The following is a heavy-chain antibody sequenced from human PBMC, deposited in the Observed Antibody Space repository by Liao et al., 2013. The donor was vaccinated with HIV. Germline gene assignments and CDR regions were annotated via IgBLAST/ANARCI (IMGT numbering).Heavy chain of an antibody. V-gene: IGHV4-34*01. CDR1: GGSFSGYY. CDR3: ARCLTYDFWSVNYLNYYYMDV. Sequence: QVQLQQWGAGLLKPSETLSLTCAVYGGSFSGYYWSWIRQPPGKGLEWIGEINHSGSTNYNPSLKSRVTISVDTSKNQFSLKLSSVTAADTAVYYCARCLTYDFWSVNYLNYYYMDVWGKGTTVTVSS. J-gene: IGHJ6*03. CDR2: INHSGST. D-gene: IGHD3-3*01.